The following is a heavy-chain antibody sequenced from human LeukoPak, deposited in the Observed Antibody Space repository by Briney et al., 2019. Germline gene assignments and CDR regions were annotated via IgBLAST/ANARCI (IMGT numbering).Heavy chain of an antibody. CDR2: INPNSGGT. D-gene: IGHD4-17*01. CDR1: GYTFTGYY. J-gene: IGHJ5*02. V-gene: IGHV1-2*02. Sequence: ASVKVSCKASGYTFTGYYMHWVRQAPGQGLEWMGWINPNSGGTNYAQKFQGRVTMTRDTSISTAYMELRRLRSDDTAVYYCARVLFSDYGDYGVWFDPWGQGTLVTVSS. CDR3: ARVLFSDYGDYGVWFDP.